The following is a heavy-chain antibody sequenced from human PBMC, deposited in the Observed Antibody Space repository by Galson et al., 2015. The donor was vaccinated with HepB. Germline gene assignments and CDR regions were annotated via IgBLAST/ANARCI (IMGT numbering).Heavy chain of an antibody. J-gene: IGHJ2*01. Sequence: SLRLSCAASGFTFSSYAMHWVRQAPGKGLEWVAVISYDGSNKYYADSVKGRFTISRDNSKNTLYLQMNSLRAEDTAVYYCARDPPPTNYYDSSGYYRWYFDLWGRGTLVTVSS. CDR3: ARDPPPTNYYDSSGYYRWYFDL. V-gene: IGHV3-30*04. D-gene: IGHD3-22*01. CDR1: GFTFSSYA. CDR2: ISYDGSNK.